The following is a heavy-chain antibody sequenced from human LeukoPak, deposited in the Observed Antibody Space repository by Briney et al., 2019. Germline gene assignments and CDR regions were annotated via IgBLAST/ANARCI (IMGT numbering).Heavy chain of an antibody. CDR3: AKGSGYDTDFDY. Sequence: GGSLRLSCAASGFTFSTYVMSWVRQAPGKGLEWVSGISGSGDNTYYADSVRGRFTVSRDNSKNTLYLQMNSLRAEDTAIYYCAKGSGYDTDFDYWGQGTLVNVSS. J-gene: IGHJ4*02. V-gene: IGHV3-23*01. CDR1: GFTFSTYV. CDR2: ISGSGDNT. D-gene: IGHD3-9*01.